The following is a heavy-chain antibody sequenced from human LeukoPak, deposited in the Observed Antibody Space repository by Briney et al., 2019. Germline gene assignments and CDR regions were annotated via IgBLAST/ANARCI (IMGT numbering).Heavy chain of an antibody. D-gene: IGHD5-12*01. J-gene: IGHJ5*02. CDR2: IYYSGKT. Sequence: SETLSLTCTVSGGSISGSHSYWGWIRQPPGTGLEWIGSIYYSGKTYYNPSLKSRVTISEDTSRNQFSLKLSSVGATDTAIYYCGTGGGFEWFDPWGQGILVSVSS. CDR1: GGSISGSHSY. CDR3: GTGGGFEWFDP. V-gene: IGHV4-39*07.